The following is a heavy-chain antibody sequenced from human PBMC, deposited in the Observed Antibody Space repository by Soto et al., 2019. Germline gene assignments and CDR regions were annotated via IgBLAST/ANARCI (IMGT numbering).Heavy chain of an antibody. V-gene: IGHV4-39*01. CDR3: ARVDTAMVTSLNWFDP. D-gene: IGHD5-18*01. J-gene: IGHJ5*02. Sequence: QLQLQESGPGLVKPSETLSLTCTVSGGSISSSSYYWGWIRQPPGKGLEWIGSIYYSGSTYYNPSLKSRVAISVDTSKNQFSLKLSSVTAAGTAVYYCARVDTAMVTSLNWFDPWGQGTLVTVSS. CDR2: IYYSGST. CDR1: GGSISSSSYY.